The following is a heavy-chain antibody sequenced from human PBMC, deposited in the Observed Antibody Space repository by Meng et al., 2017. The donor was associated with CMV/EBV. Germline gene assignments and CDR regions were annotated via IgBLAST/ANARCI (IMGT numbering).Heavy chain of an antibody. V-gene: IGHV1-69*05. J-gene: IGHJ5*02. D-gene: IGHD6-13*01. CDR3: ARHQGQLVEGDWFDP. CDR2: IIPTFGTA. CDR1: GGTFSSYA. Sequence: SVKVSCKASGGTFSSYAISWVRQAPGQGLEWMGGIIPTFGTANYAQKFQGRVTITTDESTSTAYMELSSLRSEDTAVYYCARHQGQLVEGDWFDPWGQGTLVTVSS.